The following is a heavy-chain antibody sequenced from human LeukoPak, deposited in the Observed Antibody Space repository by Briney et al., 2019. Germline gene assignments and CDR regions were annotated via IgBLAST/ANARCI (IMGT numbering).Heavy chain of an antibody. CDR2: IYYSGST. Sequence: SETLSLACTVSGGSISSYYWSWIRQPPGKGLEWIGYIYYSGSTNYNPSLKSRVTISVDTSKNQFSLKLSSVTAADTAVYYCAAERITIFGVGTYFDYWGQGTLVTVSS. D-gene: IGHD3-3*01. J-gene: IGHJ4*02. CDR3: AAERITIFGVGTYFDY. V-gene: IGHV4-59*01. CDR1: GGSISSYY.